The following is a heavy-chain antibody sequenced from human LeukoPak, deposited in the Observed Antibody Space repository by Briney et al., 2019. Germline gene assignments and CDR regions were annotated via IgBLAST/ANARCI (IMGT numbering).Heavy chain of an antibody. Sequence: GGSLRLSCAASGFTFSGSAMHWVRQASGKGLEWVGRMRSKANSYATAYAASVKGRFTISRDDSKNTAYLQMNSLKTEDTAVYYCTSTHADSSGWYSHGAFDIWGQGTMVTVSS. J-gene: IGHJ3*02. V-gene: IGHV3-73*01. CDR1: GFTFSGSA. D-gene: IGHD6-19*01. CDR3: TSTHADSSGWYSHGAFDI. CDR2: MRSKANSYAT.